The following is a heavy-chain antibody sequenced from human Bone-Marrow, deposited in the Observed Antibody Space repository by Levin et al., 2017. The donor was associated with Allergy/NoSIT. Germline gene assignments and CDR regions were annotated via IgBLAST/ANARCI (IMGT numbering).Heavy chain of an antibody. CDR1: GVIFSAYG. CDR3: AKEGAVAALDAFDI. D-gene: IGHD6-19*01. V-gene: IGHV3-30*18. CDR2: ISYDGSNK. Sequence: PGGSLRLSCVASGVIFSAYGMHWVRQAPGKGLEWVSYISYDGSNKYYVDSVKGRFTISRDDSKNTLYLQMNSLRAEDTAVYHCAKEGAVAALDAFDIWGQGTMVAVSS. J-gene: IGHJ3*02.